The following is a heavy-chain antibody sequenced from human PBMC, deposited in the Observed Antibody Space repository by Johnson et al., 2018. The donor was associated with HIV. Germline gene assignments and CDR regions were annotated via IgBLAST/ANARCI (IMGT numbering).Heavy chain of an antibody. J-gene: IGHJ3*02. D-gene: IGHD2-8*01. CDR1: GFTVSSNY. CDR3: ASVRRGAFDM. V-gene: IGHV3-66*01. CDR2: IYSGGTT. Sequence: VQLVESGGGVVQPGGSLRLSCAASGFTVSSNYMSWVRQAPGKGLEWVSVIYSGGTTFYAASVKGRFTISRDNSRNTLYLQMSSLRVEDTAVYYCASVRRGAFDMWGQGTVVTVSS.